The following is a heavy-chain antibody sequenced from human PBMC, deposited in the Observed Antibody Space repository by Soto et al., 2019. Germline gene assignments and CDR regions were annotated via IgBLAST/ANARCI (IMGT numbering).Heavy chain of an antibody. CDR2: ISGSGGST. D-gene: IGHD3-9*01. V-gene: IGHV3-23*01. CDR3: AKTESFNGYYNAFDS. J-gene: IGHJ4*02. Sequence: AGGSLRLSCAASGFTFSSYAMSWVRQAPGKGLEWVSAISGSGGSTYYADSVKGRFTISRDNSGNTVYLQMNSLNAGDTALYYCAKTESFNGYYNAFDSWGQGTRVTVSS. CDR1: GFTFSSYA.